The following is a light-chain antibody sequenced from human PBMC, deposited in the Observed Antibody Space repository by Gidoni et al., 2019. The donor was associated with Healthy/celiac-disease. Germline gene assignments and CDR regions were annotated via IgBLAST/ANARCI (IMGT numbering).Light chain of an antibody. J-gene: IGKJ3*01. CDR1: QGSSSA. Sequence: ATQLTHPPSTLSASAGDRVTITCRASQGSSSALAWYQQKPGKAPKLLTYDASSLEGGVPSRFSGSGAGTDCTLTISSMQPEDFATYYCKQFNSYPLTFGPGTKVDIK. CDR2: DAS. CDR3: KQFNSYPLT. V-gene: IGKV1-13*02.